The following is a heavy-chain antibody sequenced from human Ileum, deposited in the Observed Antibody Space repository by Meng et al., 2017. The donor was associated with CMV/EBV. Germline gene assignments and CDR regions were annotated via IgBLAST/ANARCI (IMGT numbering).Heavy chain of an antibody. CDR2: ITGSGDII. D-gene: IGHD4-17*01. CDR1: GFPFGAYY. J-gene: IGHJ4*02. Sequence: LACAASGFPFGAYYMTWVRQAPGKGLEWVSYITGSGDIIYYTDSVKGRFTISRDNAKSSLYLEINSLRAEDTAVYYCARGNYGFDYWGQGTLVTVSS. V-gene: IGHV3-11*01. CDR3: ARGNYGFDY.